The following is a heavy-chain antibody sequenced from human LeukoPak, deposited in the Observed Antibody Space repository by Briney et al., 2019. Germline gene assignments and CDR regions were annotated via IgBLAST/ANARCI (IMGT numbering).Heavy chain of an antibody. J-gene: IGHJ6*03. Sequence: SETLSLTCTVSGDSMSDSYWSWIRQPAGKGLEWIGRIYASGSTNYNPSLKSRVTLSVDTSSNQFSLTLSSVTAADTAVYHCARDIRSHNGPGGYYYYYMDVWGKGTTVTVSS. CDR3: ARDIRSHNGPGGYYYYYMDV. CDR2: IYASGST. V-gene: IGHV4-4*07. CDR1: GDSMSDSY. D-gene: IGHD2-8*01.